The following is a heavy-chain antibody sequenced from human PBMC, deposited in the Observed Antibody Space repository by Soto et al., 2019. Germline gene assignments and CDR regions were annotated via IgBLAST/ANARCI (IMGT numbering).Heavy chain of an antibody. CDR1: GFSLRTSGVG. V-gene: IGHV2-5*01. D-gene: IGHD6-19*01. CDR2: IYWNDDK. CDR3: AKSGSSGWYGWFDP. Sequence: QITLKESGPTLVKPTQTRTLTCIFSGFSLRTSGVGVGWIRQPPGKALAWLGFIYWNDDKRYSLSLKSRLTITNDTSKNQVDLTMTNMDPVDTATYYCAKSGSSGWYGWFDPWSQGTLVSVSS. J-gene: IGHJ5*02.